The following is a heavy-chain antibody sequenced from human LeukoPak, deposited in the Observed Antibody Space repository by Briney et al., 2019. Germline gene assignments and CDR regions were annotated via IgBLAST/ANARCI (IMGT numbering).Heavy chain of an antibody. V-gene: IGHV3-23*01. CDR1: GFTFSSYV. Sequence: GGSLRLSCAASGFTFSSYVMSWVRQAPGKGLEWVSAISGSGGSTYYADSVKGRFTISRDNSKNTLYMQMNSLRAEDTAVYYCAKSHDSSGSDYWGQGTLVTVSS. J-gene: IGHJ4*02. CDR3: AKSHDSSGSDY. CDR2: ISGSGGST. D-gene: IGHD3-22*01.